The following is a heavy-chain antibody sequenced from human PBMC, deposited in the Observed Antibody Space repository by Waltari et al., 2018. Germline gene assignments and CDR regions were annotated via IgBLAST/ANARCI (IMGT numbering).Heavy chain of an antibody. CDR3: AHRRGGYFDY. V-gene: IGHV2-5*01. CDR2: IYWHDEK. Sequence: QITLKESGPTLVKPTQTLTLTCTFSGFSLSTSEVAVGWIRQPPGKAPEWVALIYWHDEKRYSPSLNSRLIITKDTSKNLVVLTMNNMDPVDIATYYCAHRRGGYFDYWGQGILVTVSS. J-gene: IGHJ4*02. CDR1: GFSLSTSEVA. D-gene: IGHD3-10*01.